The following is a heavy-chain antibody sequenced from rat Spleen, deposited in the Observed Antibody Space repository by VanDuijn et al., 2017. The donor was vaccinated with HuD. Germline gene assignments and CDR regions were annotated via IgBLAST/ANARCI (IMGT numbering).Heavy chain of an antibody. CDR3: ATDGYYDGIYYSVYVMDA. CDR1: GFTFSDYY. J-gene: IGHJ2*01. CDR2: ISSGGGGT. Sequence: EVQLVESDGGLVQPGRSLKLSCATSGFTFSDYYMAWVRQAPTKGLEWVASISSGGGGTYYPDSVKGSFTISRDNAKSTLYLQMDSLKSEDTATYYCATDGYYDGIYYSVYVMDAWGQGVMVTVSS. D-gene: IGHD1-12*02. V-gene: IGHV5-20*01.